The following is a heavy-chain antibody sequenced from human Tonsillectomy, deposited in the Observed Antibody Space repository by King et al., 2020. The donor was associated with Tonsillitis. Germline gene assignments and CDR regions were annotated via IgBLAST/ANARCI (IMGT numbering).Heavy chain of an antibody. V-gene: IGHV3-30*02. J-gene: IGHJ5*02. CDR2: IRFDGTDK. CDR1: GFTFSDYG. CDR3: AKPDILTVYSVGS. D-gene: IGHD3-9*01. Sequence: VQLVESGGGVVQPGGSLRLSCTASGFTFSDYGMHWVRQAPGKGLEWVAFIRFDGTDKYYPDSLKGRFVISRDNSKNTVYLQMNSLRAEDTAVYFCAKPDILTVYSVGSWGQGTLVTVSS.